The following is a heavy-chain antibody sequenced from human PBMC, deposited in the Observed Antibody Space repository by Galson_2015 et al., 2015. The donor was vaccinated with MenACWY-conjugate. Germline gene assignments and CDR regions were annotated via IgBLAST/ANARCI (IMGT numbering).Heavy chain of an antibody. Sequence: SLRLSCAGSGFIFTDYDMHWVRQAPGKGLEYVSAIGTYGGSTYYADSVKGRFTISRDNSKNMLFLQMGSLRVEDTAVYYRARKDGATYGYNDYWGQGTLVIVSS. J-gene: IGHJ4*02. CDR3: ARKDGATYGYNDY. D-gene: IGHD5-18*01. V-gene: IGHV3-64*02. CDR1: GFIFTDYD. CDR2: IGTYGGST.